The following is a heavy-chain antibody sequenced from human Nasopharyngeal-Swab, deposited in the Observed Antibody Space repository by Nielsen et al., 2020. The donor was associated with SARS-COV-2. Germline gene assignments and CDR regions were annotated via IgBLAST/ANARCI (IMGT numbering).Heavy chain of an antibody. D-gene: IGHD1-1*01. CDR2: ISYDGSNK. CDR3: AHNRIGYYYYMDV. J-gene: IGHJ6*03. V-gene: IGHV3-30*03. CDR1: GFTFSSYG. Sequence: GESLKISCAASGFTFSSYGMHWVRQAPGKGLEWVAVISYDGSNKYYADSVKGRLTISRDNSKNTLYLQMNSLRAEDTAVYYCAHNRIGYYYYMDVWGKGTTVTVSS.